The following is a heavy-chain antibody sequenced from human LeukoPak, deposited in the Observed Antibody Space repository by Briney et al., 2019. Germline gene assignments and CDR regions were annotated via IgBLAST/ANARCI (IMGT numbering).Heavy chain of an antibody. J-gene: IGHJ5*02. Sequence: GGSLRLSCAASGFTFSSYAMSWVRRAPGKGLEWVSAISGSGGSTYYADSVKGRFTISRDNSKNSLYLQMNRVRVEDTAVYYCARVGTTDWYAWGQGTLVTVSS. D-gene: IGHD3-9*01. V-gene: IGHV3-23*01. CDR3: ARVGTTDWYA. CDR2: ISGSGGST. CDR1: GFTFSSYA.